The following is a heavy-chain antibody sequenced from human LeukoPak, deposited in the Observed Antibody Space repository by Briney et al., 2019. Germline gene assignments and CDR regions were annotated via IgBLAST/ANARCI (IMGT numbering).Heavy chain of an antibody. V-gene: IGHV4-34*01. Sequence: SETLSLTCAVYGGSFSGYHWSWIRQPPGKGLEWIGEINHSGSTNYNPSLKSRVTISVDTSKNQFSLKLSSVTAADTAVYYCARFLAGTRHFHFYYYMDVWGKGTTVTISS. D-gene: IGHD3-9*01. J-gene: IGHJ6*03. CDR1: GGSFSGYH. CDR3: ARFLAGTRHFHFYYYMDV. CDR2: INHSGST.